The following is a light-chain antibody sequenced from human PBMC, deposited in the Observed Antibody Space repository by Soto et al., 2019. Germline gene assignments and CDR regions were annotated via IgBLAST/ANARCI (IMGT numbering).Light chain of an antibody. CDR2: EVN. CDR1: SSDVGGYKY. V-gene: IGLV2-8*01. Sequence: QSVLTQPPSASGSPGQSVTISCTGTSSDVGGYKYVSWYQQHPGKAPKLTIFEVNKRPSGVPDRFSGSKSGNTASLTVSGLQAEDEADYYCSSYAGINNLGVXGTGTQLTVL. CDR3: SSYAGINNLGV. J-gene: IGLJ1*01.